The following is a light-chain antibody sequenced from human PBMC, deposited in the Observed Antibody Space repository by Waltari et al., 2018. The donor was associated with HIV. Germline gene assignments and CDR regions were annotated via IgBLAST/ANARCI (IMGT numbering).Light chain of an antibody. J-gene: IGLJ1*01. V-gene: IGLV2-14*03. Sequence: QSALTQPASVSGSPGQSITISCTGASSDVGDYNYVSWYQQHPGKAPKLMIYDVSNRPSGVSKRFSGSKSGNTASLTISGLQAEDEADYYCSSYTGSSTLGVFGTGTRVTVL. CDR1: SSDVGDYNY. CDR2: DVS. CDR3: SSYTGSSTLGV.